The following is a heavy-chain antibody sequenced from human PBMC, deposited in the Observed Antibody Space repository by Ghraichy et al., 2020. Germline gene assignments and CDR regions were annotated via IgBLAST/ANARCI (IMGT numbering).Heavy chain of an antibody. V-gene: IGHV3-53*01. J-gene: IGHJ4*02. CDR3: ARLHGTTPGTPPY. CDR1: GFTVSNNY. CDR2: IHSDSRT. Sequence: GGSLRLSCAASGFTVSNNYMSWVRQAPGKGLEWVSVIHSDSRTYYADSVKGRFTLSRDNSKNTLYLQMSILRAEDTAVYYCARLHGTTPGTPPYWGQGTLVTVSS. D-gene: IGHD1/OR15-1a*01.